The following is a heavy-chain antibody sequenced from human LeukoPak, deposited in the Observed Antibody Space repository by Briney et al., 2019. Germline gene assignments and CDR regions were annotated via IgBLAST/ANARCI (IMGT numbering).Heavy chain of an antibody. Sequence: SVKVSCKASGGTLSSYAISWVRQAPGQGLEWMGGIIPIFGTANYAQKFQGRVTITADESTSTAYMELSSLRSEDTAVYYCARGGSIAARPLDYWGQGTLVTVSS. V-gene: IGHV1-69*13. D-gene: IGHD6-6*01. CDR3: ARGGSIAARPLDY. CDR2: IIPIFGTA. J-gene: IGHJ4*02. CDR1: GGTLSSYA.